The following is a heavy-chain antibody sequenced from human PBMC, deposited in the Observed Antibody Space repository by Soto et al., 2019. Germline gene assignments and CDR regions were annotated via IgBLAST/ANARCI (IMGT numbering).Heavy chain of an antibody. D-gene: IGHD3-22*01. CDR3: ARDNSDSGGYYHFDY. CDR2: IWFDGSNK. Sequence: GGSLRLSCAASGFSFSTYGMHWVRQAPGKGLECVAVIWFDGSNKQYADSVKGRFTISRDNSKNTLYLQMNSLIVEDTAVYYCARDNSDSGGYYHFDYWGPGTLVTVSS. CDR1: GFSFSTYG. J-gene: IGHJ4*02. V-gene: IGHV3-33*01.